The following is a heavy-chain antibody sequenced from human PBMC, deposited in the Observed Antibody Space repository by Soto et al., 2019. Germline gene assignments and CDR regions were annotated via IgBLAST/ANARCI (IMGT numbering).Heavy chain of an antibody. CDR3: ARRPRYSNYVDY. CDR1: GFSLSTDGVG. CDR2: IYWNDDK. V-gene: IGHV2-5*01. J-gene: IGHJ4*02. D-gene: IGHD4-4*01. Sequence: QITLKESGPTLVKPTQPLTLTCTFSGFSLSTDGVGVGWIRQPPGKALEWLALIYWNDDKRYSPFLKSRLTIAKDTSKNQVVLTMTNVDPADTATYYCARRPRYSNYVDYWGQGTLVTVSS.